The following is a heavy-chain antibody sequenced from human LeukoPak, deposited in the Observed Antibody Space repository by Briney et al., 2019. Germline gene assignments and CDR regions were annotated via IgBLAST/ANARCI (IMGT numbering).Heavy chain of an antibody. D-gene: IGHD3-22*01. V-gene: IGHV3-33*06. Sequence: GRSLRLSCAASGFTFSSYGMHWVRQAPGKGLEWVAVIWYDGSNKYYADSVKGRFTISRDNSKNTLYLQMNSLRAEDTAVYYCAKEHTYYYDSSGYPCPDYWGQGTLVTVSS. CDR2: IWYDGSNK. CDR3: AKEHTYYYDSSGYPCPDY. CDR1: GFTFSSYG. J-gene: IGHJ4*02.